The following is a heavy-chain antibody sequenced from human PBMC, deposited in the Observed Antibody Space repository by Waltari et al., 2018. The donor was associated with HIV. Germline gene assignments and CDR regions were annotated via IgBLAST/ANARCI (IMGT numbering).Heavy chain of an antibody. D-gene: IGHD3-22*01. J-gene: IGHJ4*02. CDR1: GFTFSSYG. Sequence: EVQLMESGGGLVQPGGSLRLSCAASGFTFSSYGMSWVRQAPGKGLEWVSGISGSGDSTYYADSVKGRFTVSSDNSKNTLYLQMNSVRVEDTALYYCAKFEVVVAVGFFENWGQGTLVIVSS. CDR3: AKFEVVVAVGFFEN. V-gene: IGHV3-23*01. CDR2: ISGSGDST.